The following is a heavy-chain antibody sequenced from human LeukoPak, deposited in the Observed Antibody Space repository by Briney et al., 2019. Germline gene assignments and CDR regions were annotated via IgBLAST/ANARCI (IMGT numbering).Heavy chain of an antibody. CDR3: ARGLAVSSSWYGRWFDP. CDR1: GGSISSYY. J-gene: IGHJ5*02. Sequence: SETLSLTCTVSGGSISSYYWSWLRQPPGKGLEWIGYIYYSGSTNYNPSLKSRVTISVDTSKNQFSLKLSSVTAADTAVYYCARGLAVSSSWYGRWFDPWGQGTLVTVSS. V-gene: IGHV4-59*08. CDR2: IYYSGST. D-gene: IGHD6-13*01.